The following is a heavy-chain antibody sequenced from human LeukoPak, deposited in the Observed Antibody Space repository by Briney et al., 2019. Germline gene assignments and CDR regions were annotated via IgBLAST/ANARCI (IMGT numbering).Heavy chain of an antibody. D-gene: IGHD2-21*02. CDR1: GFTFSSYS. Sequence: GGSLRLSCAASGFTFSSYSMNWVRQAPGKGLEWVSYISSSSSTIYYADSVEGRFTISRDNAKNSLYLQMNSLRAEDTAVYYCARFLVTAYAEYFQHWGQGTLVTVSS. CDR2: ISSSSSTI. CDR3: ARFLVTAYAEYFQH. J-gene: IGHJ1*01. V-gene: IGHV3-48*01.